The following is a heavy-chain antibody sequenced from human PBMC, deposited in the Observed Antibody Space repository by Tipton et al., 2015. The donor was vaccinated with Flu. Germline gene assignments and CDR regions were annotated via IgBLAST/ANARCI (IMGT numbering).Heavy chain of an antibody. Sequence: GLVKLSETLSLTCVVSGGSFSGYNGMWVRQRPGKGLEWIGEIDHSETASYTPSLRGRVSMSLDRSKNQLSLKVRSVSAADTAVYYCARSFRVAVIGGLDVWGQGTTVTVSS. CDR1: GGSFSGYN. D-gene: IGHD2-21*01. CDR2: IDHSETA. V-gene: IGHV4-34*01. J-gene: IGHJ6*02. CDR3: ARSFRVAVIGGLDV.